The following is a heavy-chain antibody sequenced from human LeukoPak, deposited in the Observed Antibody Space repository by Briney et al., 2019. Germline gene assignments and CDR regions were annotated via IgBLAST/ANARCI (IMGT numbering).Heavy chain of an antibody. CDR2: IKQDGSEK. J-gene: IGHJ5*02. V-gene: IGHV3-7*03. Sequence: GGSLRLSCAASGFTFSSYWMSWVRQAPGKGLEWVANIKQDGSEKYYVDSVKGRFTISRDNAKNSLYLQMNSLRAEDTAVYYCAKGDFVKPAAIPVAWGQGTLVTVSS. CDR3: AKGDFVKPAAIPVA. CDR1: GFTFSSYW. D-gene: IGHD2-2*02.